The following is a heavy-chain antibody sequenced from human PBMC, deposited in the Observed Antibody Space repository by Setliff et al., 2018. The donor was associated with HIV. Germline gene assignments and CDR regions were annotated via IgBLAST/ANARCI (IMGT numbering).Heavy chain of an antibody. D-gene: IGHD2-8*01. CDR2: IDWDDDK. Sequence: GSGPTLVNPTQTLTLTCSFSGFSLHTTGVAVGWVRQPPGKALEWLARIDWDDDKYYNTSLKTRLTLSKDTSKNQVVLTMTNMDPVDTATYYCARTNNVYWYFDLWGRGTLVTVSS. V-gene: IGHV2-70*11. CDR1: GFSLHTTGVA. CDR3: ARTNNVYWYFDL. J-gene: IGHJ2*01.